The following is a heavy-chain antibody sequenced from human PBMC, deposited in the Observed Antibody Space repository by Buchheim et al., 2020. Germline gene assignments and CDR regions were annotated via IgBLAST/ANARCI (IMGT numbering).Heavy chain of an antibody. CDR1: GFTFSSYA. J-gene: IGHJ6*02. CDR2: ISYDGSNK. D-gene: IGHD2-8*01. Sequence: QVQLVESGGGVVQPGRSLRLSCAASGFTFSSYAMHWVRQAPGKGLEWVAVISYDGSNKYYADSVKGRFTISRDNSKNTLYLQMNGLRAEDTAVYYCAREYCTNGVCWGMDVWGQGTT. V-gene: IGHV3-30*04. CDR3: AREYCTNGVCWGMDV.